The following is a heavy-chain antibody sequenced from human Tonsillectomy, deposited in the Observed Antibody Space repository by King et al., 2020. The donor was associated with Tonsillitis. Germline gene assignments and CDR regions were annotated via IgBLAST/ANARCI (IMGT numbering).Heavy chain of an antibody. CDR3: ARDWTDY. D-gene: IGHD1-1*01. CDR2: IKEDGGDT. CDR1: GFTFSSHW. Sequence: VQLVESGGDLVQPGGSLRLSCAASGFTFSSHWMSWVRQAPGRGLEWVANIKEDGGDTNYVDSVKGRFTISRDNAKNSLYLQMNSLRAEDTAVYYCARDWTDYWGQGTLVTVSS. J-gene: IGHJ4*02. V-gene: IGHV3-7*03.